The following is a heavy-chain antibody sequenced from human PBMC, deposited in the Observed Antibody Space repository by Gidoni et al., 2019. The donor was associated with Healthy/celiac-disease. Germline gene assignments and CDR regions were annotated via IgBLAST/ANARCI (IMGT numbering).Heavy chain of an antibody. CDR2: IWYDGSNK. V-gene: IGHV3-33*08. CDR3: ARDGTTELDYGMDV. J-gene: IGHJ6*02. CDR1: GFTFRRYG. D-gene: IGHD4-4*01. Sequence: QVQLVESGGGVVQPGRSLILSCAASGFTFRRYGMHWVRQVPGQGLEWGAVIWYDGSNKYYADSVKGRFTISRDNSKNTLYLQMNSLRADDTAVYYCARDGTTELDYGMDVWGQGTTVTVSS.